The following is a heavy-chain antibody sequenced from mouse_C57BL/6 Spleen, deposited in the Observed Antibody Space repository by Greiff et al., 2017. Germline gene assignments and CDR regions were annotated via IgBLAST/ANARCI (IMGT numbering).Heavy chain of an antibody. CDR1: GFTFSDYY. CDR3: ARRDDYDGAWFAY. Sequence: EVQLVESGGGLVQPGGSLKLSCAASGFTFSDYYMYWVRQTPEKRLEGVAYISNGGGSTYYPDTVKGRFTISRDNAKNTLYLQMSRLKSEDTAMYYCARRDDYDGAWFAYWGQGTLVTVSA. V-gene: IGHV5-12*01. J-gene: IGHJ3*01. CDR2: ISNGGGST. D-gene: IGHD2-4*01.